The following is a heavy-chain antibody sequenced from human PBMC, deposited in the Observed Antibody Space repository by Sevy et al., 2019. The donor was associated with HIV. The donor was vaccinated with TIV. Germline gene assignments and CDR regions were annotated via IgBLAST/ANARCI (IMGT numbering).Heavy chain of an antibody. Sequence: SETLSLTCTVSGGSINNKAYYWAWIRQPPGKGLEWIGSMSYSGNSYYNPSLNCRVTISLDTSKTQFSLRLTFVTAADTAVYYCARRLAAAGGGNEYFQPWGQGTLVTVSS. V-gene: IGHV4-39*01. D-gene: IGHD6-13*01. CDR1: GGSINNKAYY. J-gene: IGHJ1*01. CDR2: MSYSGNS. CDR3: ARRLAAAGGGNEYFQP.